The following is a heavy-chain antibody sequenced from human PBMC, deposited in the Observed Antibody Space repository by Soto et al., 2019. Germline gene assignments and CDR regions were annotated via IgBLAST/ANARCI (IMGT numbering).Heavy chain of an antibody. V-gene: IGHV3-74*01. CDR1: GFTFSSYW. CDR2: INADGSTT. CDR3: ARAGWYRFDY. D-gene: IGHD2-15*01. J-gene: IGHJ4*02. Sequence: DVQLVESGGGLAQPGGSLRLSCVGSGFTFSSYWTHWVRQAPGKGLVWVSRINADGSTTNYADSVKGRFTVSRDNAKNTVYLQMNSLRDEDTAVYFCARAGWYRFDYWGQGTLLTVS.